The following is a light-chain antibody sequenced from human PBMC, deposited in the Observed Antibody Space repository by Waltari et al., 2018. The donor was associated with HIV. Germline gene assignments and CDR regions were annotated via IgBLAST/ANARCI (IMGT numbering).Light chain of an antibody. CDR3: GTWDNGLSEVL. J-gene: IGLJ2*01. CDR2: DND. Sequence: QSGLTQPPSVSAAPGQRVTISCSGTRSNIWYNSVSWYQQLPGAAPKLLIYDNDKRPSGIPDRFSASKSGTSVTLGITGLQTGDEATYYCGTWDNGLSEVLFGGGTKLTVL. CDR1: RSNIWYNS. V-gene: IGLV1-51*01.